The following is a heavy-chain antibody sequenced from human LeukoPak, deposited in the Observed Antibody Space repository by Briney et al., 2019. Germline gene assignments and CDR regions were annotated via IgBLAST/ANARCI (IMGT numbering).Heavy chain of an antibody. Sequence: PSETLSLTCAVYGGSFSGFHWNWIRQPPGKGLEWIGDTNHSGSTHYNPSLTSRVTISVDTSKNQFSLKLSSVTAADTAVYYCARLGGIAVAGTDYFDYWGQGTLVTVSS. CDR1: GGSFSGFH. D-gene: IGHD6-19*01. J-gene: IGHJ4*02. CDR2: TNHSGST. CDR3: ARLGGIAVAGTDYFDY. V-gene: IGHV4-34*01.